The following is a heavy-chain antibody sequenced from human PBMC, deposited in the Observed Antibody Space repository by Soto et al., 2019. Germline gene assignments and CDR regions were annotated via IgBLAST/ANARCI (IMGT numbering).Heavy chain of an antibody. CDR2: ISAYNGNT. CDR1: GYTFTSYG. CDR3: VRIPPDPGLIAVAGFDY. D-gene: IGHD6-19*01. Sequence: QVQLVQSGAEVKKPGASVKVSCKASGYTFTSYGISWVRQAPGQGLEWMGWISAYNGNTNYAQKLQGRVTMTTDTSTSTAYMELRSLRSDDTAVYYCVRIPPDPGLIAVAGFDYWGQGTLVTVSS. V-gene: IGHV1-18*01. J-gene: IGHJ4*02.